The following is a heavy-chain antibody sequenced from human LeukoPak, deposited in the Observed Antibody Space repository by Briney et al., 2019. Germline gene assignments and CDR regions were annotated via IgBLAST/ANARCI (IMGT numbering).Heavy chain of an antibody. Sequence: PGGSLRLPCAASGFTLSDFEMNWVRQAPGKGLEWVSYISSSGKTIYYADSVKGRFTISRDNAKNSLYLQMNSLRAEDTAVYYCARDQRTAGDFDYWGQGTLVTVSS. CDR3: ARDQRTAGDFDY. J-gene: IGHJ4*02. V-gene: IGHV3-48*03. CDR2: ISSSGKTI. D-gene: IGHD6-19*01. CDR1: GFTLSDFE.